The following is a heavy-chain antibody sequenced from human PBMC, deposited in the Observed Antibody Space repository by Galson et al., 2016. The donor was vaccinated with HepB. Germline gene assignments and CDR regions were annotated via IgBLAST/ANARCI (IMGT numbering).Heavy chain of an antibody. D-gene: IGHD5-18*01. J-gene: IGHJ4*02. V-gene: IGHV3-23*01. CDR1: GFTFSNYA. CDR3: ARLRPEYNYAYDY. CDR2: ISDSGVST. Sequence: SLRLSCAASGFTFSNYALSWVRQALGKGLEWVAVISDSGVSTHYADSAKGRFTISRDNSKNTLYLQMNSLRADDTAVYYCARLRPEYNYAYDYWGQGTLVTVSS.